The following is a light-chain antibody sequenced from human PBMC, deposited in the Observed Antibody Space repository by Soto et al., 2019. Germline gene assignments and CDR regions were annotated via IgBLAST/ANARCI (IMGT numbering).Light chain of an antibody. J-gene: IGKJ5*01. CDR1: QSVSSN. Sequence: EIFMTQYQATLSVSEWEIATLSWRASQSVSSNLAWYQQKPGQAPRLLIYGASSRATGIPDRCSGSGSGTDFTLTISRLEPEDFAVYYCQQYGSSPITFGQGTRLEIK. V-gene: IGKV3-20*01. CDR3: QQYGSSPIT. CDR2: GAS.